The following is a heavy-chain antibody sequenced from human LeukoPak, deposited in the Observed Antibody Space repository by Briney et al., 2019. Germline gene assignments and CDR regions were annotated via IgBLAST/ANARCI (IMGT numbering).Heavy chain of an antibody. J-gene: IGHJ3*02. Sequence: PGGSLRLSCAASGFTFSDYNMGWMRQAPGKGLEWVSYTRNSDINMFYADSVKGRFTISRDNAKYSVYLQMNSLRAEDTAVYYCARRIAGDGSHAFDIWGQGTMVTVFS. CDR1: GFTFSDYN. D-gene: IGHD6-19*01. CDR2: TRNSDINM. V-gene: IGHV3-11*01. CDR3: ARRIAGDGSHAFDI.